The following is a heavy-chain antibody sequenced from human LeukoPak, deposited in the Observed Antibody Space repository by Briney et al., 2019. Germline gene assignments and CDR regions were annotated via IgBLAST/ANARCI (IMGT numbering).Heavy chain of an antibody. J-gene: IGHJ4*02. D-gene: IGHD6-6*01. V-gene: IGHV1-3*01. CDR1: GYTFTSYA. CDR2: INAGNGNT. Sequence: ASVKVSCKASGYTFTSYAMHWVRQAPGQRLEWMGWINAGNGNTKYSQKFQGGVTITRDTSASTAYMELSSLRSEDTAVYYCARGSPAVAARPAGDYWGQGTLVTVSS. CDR3: ARGSPAVAARPAGDY.